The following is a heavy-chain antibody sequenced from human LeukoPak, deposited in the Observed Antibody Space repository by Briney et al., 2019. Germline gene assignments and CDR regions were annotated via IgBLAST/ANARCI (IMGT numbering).Heavy chain of an antibody. CDR3: ARDSGFSGTQRGEY. V-gene: IGHV3-30*04. J-gene: IGHJ4*02. CDR1: GFTFSNYT. D-gene: IGHD3/OR15-3a*01. Sequence: GGSLRLSCAASGFTFSNYTMNWVRQAPGKGLEWVAVISYDGSNKYYADSVKGRFTISRDNSKNTLYLQMNSLRAEDTAVYYCARDSGFSGTQRGEYWGQGTLVTVSS. CDR2: ISYDGSNK.